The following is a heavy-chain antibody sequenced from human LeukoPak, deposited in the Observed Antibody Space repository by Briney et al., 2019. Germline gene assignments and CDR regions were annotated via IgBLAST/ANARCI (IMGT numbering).Heavy chain of an antibody. Sequence: GGSLRLSCAASGFTFSSYGMHWVRQAPGKGLEWVAVISYDGSNKYYADSVKGRFTIYRDNSKNTLYLQMNSLRADDTAVYYCAKDFSKLERRHFGYWGQGTLVTVSS. CDR3: AKDFSKLERRHFGY. CDR2: ISYDGSNK. CDR1: GFTFSSYG. V-gene: IGHV3-30*18. J-gene: IGHJ4*02. D-gene: IGHD1-1*01.